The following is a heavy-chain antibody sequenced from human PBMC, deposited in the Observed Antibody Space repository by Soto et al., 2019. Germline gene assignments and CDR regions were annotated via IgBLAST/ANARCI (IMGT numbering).Heavy chain of an antibody. CDR2: IMPFFGTS. D-gene: IGHD1-26*01. V-gene: IGHV1-69*01. Sequence: QVQLVQSGAEVKKHGSSVKVSCEASGGTFSRYPINWVRQAPGQRLEWMGGIMPFFGTSNYAQKFQGRVTITADDSTSTDYMELRSLRSEDTAVYYCARVGHITNYGMAVWGQGTTVTVSS. CDR1: GGTFSRYP. CDR3: ARVGHITNYGMAV. J-gene: IGHJ6*02.